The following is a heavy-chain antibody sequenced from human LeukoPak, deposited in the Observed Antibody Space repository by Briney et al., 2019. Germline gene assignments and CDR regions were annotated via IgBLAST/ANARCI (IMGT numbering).Heavy chain of an antibody. CDR2: IYYSGST. Sequence: SETLSLTCTVSGGSISSYYWGWIRQPPGKGLEWIGSIYYSGSTYYNPSLKSRVTISVDTSKNQFSLKLSSVTAADTAVYYCARYGYSSSWYPIEYYYYYMDVWGKGTTVTVSS. CDR1: GGSISSYY. J-gene: IGHJ6*03. V-gene: IGHV4-39*07. CDR3: ARYGYSSSWYPIEYYYYYMDV. D-gene: IGHD6-13*01.